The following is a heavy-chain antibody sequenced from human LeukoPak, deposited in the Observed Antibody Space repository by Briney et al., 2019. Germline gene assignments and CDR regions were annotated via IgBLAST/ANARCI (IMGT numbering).Heavy chain of an antibody. CDR2: INHSGGT. V-gene: IGHV4-34*01. CDR1: GGSFSGYY. CDR3: ANGVWFGELLF. D-gene: IGHD3-10*01. J-gene: IGHJ4*02. Sequence: PSETLSLTCAVYGGSFSGYYWSWIRQPPGKGLEWIGEINHSGGTNYNPSLKSRVTISVDTSKNQFSLKLSSVTAADTAVYYCANGVWFGELLFWGQGTLVTVSS.